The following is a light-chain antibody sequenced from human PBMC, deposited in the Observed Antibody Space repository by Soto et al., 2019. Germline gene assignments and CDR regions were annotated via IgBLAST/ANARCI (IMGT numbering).Light chain of an antibody. CDR3: QQSDSTPYT. V-gene: IGKV1-39*01. J-gene: IGKJ2*01. Sequence: DIQMTQSPSSLSASLGDRVTITCRASQSISSYVNWYQQKPGKAPKLLIYAASSLQSGVPSRFSGSGSETDLTLTIRSLHPEDFATYYCQQSDSTPYTFGQGTKLEIK. CDR1: QSISSY. CDR2: AAS.